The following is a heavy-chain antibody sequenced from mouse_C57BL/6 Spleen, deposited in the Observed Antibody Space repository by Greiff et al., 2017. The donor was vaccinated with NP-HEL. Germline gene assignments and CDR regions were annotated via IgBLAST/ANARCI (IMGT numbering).Heavy chain of an antibody. D-gene: IGHD2-4*01. J-gene: IGHJ4*01. CDR3: ATDYGGGLAMDC. CDR1: SYTFTSYW. V-gene: IGHV1-64*01. CDR2: IHPNSGST. Sequence: VQLQQPGAELVKPGASVKLSCKASSYTFTSYWMHWVKQRPGQGLEWIGMIHPNSGSTNYNEKFKSKATLTVDKSSSTAYMQLSSLTSEDSAVYFCATDYGGGLAMDCWGQGTSVTVSS.